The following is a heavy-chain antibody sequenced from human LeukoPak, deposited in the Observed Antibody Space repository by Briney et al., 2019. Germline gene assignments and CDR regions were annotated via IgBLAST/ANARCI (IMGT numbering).Heavy chain of an antibody. V-gene: IGHV3-21*01. CDR3: ATRVPAAHESNYFDY. CDR2: ISGSISYI. Sequence: GGSLRLSCAASGFTFSSYSINWVRQAPGKGLGWVSSISGSISYIYYADSVKGRFTISRDNAKNSLYLQMNSLRAEDTAVYYCATRVPAAHESNYFDYWGQGTLVTVSS. J-gene: IGHJ4*02. CDR1: GFTFSSYS. D-gene: IGHD2-2*01.